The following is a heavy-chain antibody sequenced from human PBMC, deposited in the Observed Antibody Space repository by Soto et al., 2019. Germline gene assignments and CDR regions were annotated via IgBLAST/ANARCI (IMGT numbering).Heavy chain of an antibody. V-gene: IGHV3-23*01. D-gene: IGHD6-19*01. CDR3: AKGQSPYSAGWYSDS. J-gene: IGHJ4*02. Sequence: GGSLRLSCAASGFTFSSYAMSWVSQAPGEGLEWVSAISGNAAGTYYADSVKGRFTISRDNSRNTLYLQMNSLRAEDTAVYDCAKGQSPYSAGWYSDSWGQGTLVTVSS. CDR2: ISGNAAGT. CDR1: GFTFSSYA.